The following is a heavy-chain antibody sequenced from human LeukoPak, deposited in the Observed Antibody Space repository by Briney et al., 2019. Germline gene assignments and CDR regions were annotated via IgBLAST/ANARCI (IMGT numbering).Heavy chain of an antibody. CDR1: GFNFNKYD. V-gene: IGHV3-23*01. J-gene: IGHJ4*02. Sequence: PGESLRLSCAASGFNFNKYDMTWARQAPGKGLEWVSTITGRSDKTYYTDSVKGRFVTSRDNSKDTLYLQMNSLRAEDTALYYCAKGGWLDDLGQGALVTVSS. CDR3: AKGGWLDD. D-gene: IGHD6-19*01. CDR2: ITGRSDKT.